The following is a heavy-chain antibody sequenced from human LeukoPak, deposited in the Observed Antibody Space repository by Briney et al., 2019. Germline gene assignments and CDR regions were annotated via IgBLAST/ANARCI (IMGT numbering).Heavy chain of an antibody. V-gene: IGHV1-18*01. J-gene: IGHJ4*02. Sequence: ASVKVSCKASGYTFTSYGISWVRQAPGQGLEWMGWISAYNGNTNYAQKLQGRVTMTTDTSTSTAYMELRSLRSGDTAVYYCARFDYYDSRGYSDYWGQGTLVTVSS. CDR1: GYTFTSYG. CDR3: ARFDYYDSRGYSDY. CDR2: ISAYNGNT. D-gene: IGHD3-22*01.